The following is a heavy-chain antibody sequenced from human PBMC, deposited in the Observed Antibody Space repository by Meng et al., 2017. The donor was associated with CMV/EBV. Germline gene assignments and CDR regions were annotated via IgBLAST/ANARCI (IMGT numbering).Heavy chain of an antibody. J-gene: IGHJ6*02. CDR2: INPNSGGT. CDR1: GYTFTGYY. D-gene: IGHD3-3*01. CDR3: ARAATSIYYDFWSGYYISPFLSHYYYYGMDV. Sequence: ASVKVSCKASGYTFTGYYMYWVRQAPGQGLEWMGWINPNSGGTKYAQKFQGRVTMTRDTSISTAYMEVSRLRSDDTAVYYCARAATSIYYDFWSGYYISPFLSHYYYYGMDVWGQGTTVTVSS. V-gene: IGHV1-2*02.